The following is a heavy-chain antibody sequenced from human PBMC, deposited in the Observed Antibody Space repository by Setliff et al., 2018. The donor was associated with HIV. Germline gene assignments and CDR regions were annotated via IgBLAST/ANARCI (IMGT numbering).Heavy chain of an antibody. CDR1: SGSISTYY. CDR3: ARATTHYFGNNKSSWPDAFDI. CDR2: IYYTGST. V-gene: IGHV4-59*01. J-gene: IGHJ3*02. D-gene: IGHD3-10*01. Sequence: PSETLSLTCTVSSGSISTYYWTWIRQPPGKGLEYIGYIYYTGSTDYNPSLNGRVTISIDMSKSQFSLKLNSVTAADTAVYYCARATTHYFGNNKSSWPDAFDIWGLGTMVTVSS.